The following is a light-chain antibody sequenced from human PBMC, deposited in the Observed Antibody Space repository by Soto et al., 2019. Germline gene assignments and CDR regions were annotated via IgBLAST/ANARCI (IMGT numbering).Light chain of an antibody. J-gene: IGKJ4*01. V-gene: IGKV3-11*01. CDR3: QQRSNWLT. Sequence: EIVLTQSPATLSLSPGERATLSCRASQSVSNYLARYQQKPGQAPRLLIYDAVVRATGIPARFSGSGSGTDFTLTISSLEPEDFAIYYCQQRSNWLTFGGGTKVEIK. CDR1: QSVSNY. CDR2: DAV.